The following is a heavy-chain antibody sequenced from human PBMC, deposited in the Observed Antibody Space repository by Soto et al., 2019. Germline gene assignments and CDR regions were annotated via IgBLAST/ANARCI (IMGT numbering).Heavy chain of an antibody. CDR1: GGSISSYY. CDR3: ARRVDYGDYVQSWFDP. J-gene: IGHJ5*02. V-gene: IGHV4-59*08. Sequence: SETLSLTCTVSGGSISSYYWSWIRQPPGKGLEWIGYIYYSGSTNYNPSLKSRVTISVDTSKNQFSLELSSVTAADTAVYYCARRVDYGDYVQSWFDPWGQGTLVTVSS. CDR2: IYYSGST. D-gene: IGHD4-17*01.